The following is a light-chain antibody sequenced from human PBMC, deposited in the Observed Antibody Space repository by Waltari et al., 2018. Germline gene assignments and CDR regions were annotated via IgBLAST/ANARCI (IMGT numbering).Light chain of an antibody. CDR1: QSVSRW. Sequence: SCRANQSVSRWLAWYQQKPGQPPRLLIYGASSRANGIPDRFSGSWSGTDFSLTISRLEPEDSAVYYCQKYGTLPATFGQGTKVEVK. V-gene: IGKV3-20*01. CDR3: QKYGTLPAT. J-gene: IGKJ1*01. CDR2: GAS.